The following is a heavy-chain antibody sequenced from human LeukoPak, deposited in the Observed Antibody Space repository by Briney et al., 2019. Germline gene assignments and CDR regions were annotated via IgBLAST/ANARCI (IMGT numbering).Heavy chain of an antibody. J-gene: IGHJ6*03. CDR1: GGSISSHY. CDR3: ARDGTKAVAGRSYYYYYMDV. V-gene: IGHV4-59*11. Sequence: SETLSLTCTVSGGSISSHYWSWIRQPPGKGLEWIGYTYYSGSTNYNPSLKSRVTISVDTSKNQFSLKLSSVTAADTAVYYCARDGTKAVAGRSYYYYYMDVWGKGTTVTVSS. D-gene: IGHD6-19*01. CDR2: TYYSGST.